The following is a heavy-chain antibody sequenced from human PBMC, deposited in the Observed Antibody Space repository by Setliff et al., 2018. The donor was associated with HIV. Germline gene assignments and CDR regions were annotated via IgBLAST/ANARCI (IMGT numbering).Heavy chain of an antibody. CDR1: GFIFSSYA. CDR3: ARSKGHLYYDDDTGYVLRAFDI. D-gene: IGHD3-22*01. CDR2: ISYDGSNK. V-gene: IGHV3-30*01. J-gene: IGHJ3*02. Sequence: GGSLRLSCVASGFIFSSYAMHWVRQAPGKGLEWVAVISYDGSNKYYADSVKGRLTISRDNAKNSLYLQMNSLRAEDTAVYCCARSKGHLYYDDDTGYVLRAFDIWGQGTMVTVSS.